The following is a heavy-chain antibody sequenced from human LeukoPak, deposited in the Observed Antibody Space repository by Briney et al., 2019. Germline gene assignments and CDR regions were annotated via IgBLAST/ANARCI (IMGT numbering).Heavy chain of an antibody. CDR2: ISSSGSTI. CDR3: ARDFEGRVETAFFEGFDY. J-gene: IGHJ4*02. V-gene: IGHV3-48*01. D-gene: IGHD3-3*02. CDR1: GFTYTNYW. Sequence: PRGSLRLSCVAPGFTYTNYWMAWVRQAPGKGLEWVSYISSSGSTIYYADSVKGRFTISRDEAKNSLYLQMNSLRAEDTAVYYCARDFEGRVETAFFEGFDYWGQGTLVTVSS.